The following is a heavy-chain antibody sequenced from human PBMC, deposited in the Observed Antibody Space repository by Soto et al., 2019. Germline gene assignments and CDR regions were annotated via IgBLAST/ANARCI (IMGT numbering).Heavy chain of an antibody. CDR2: IIPIFGTA. V-gene: IGHV1-69*06. D-gene: IGHD2-2*01. CDR1: GGTFRSYA. J-gene: IGHJ4*02. Sequence: SVKVSCKASGGTFRSYAISWVRQAPGQGLEWMGGIIPIFGTANYAQKFQGRVTITADKSTSTAYMELSSLRSEDTAVYYCAIPMYCSSTSCFYYFDYWGQGTLVTVSS. CDR3: AIPMYCSSTSCFYYFDY.